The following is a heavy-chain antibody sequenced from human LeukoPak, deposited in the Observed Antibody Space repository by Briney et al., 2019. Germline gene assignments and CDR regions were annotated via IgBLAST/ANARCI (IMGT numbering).Heavy chain of an antibody. CDR1: GGSISSYF. Sequence: SETQSLTCSVSGGSISSYFWSWIRQPAGKGLEWIGRIYISGSTNYNPSLKSRVTMSVDTSKNQFSLKLSSVTAADTAVYYCARDLVGVVSGFNIWGQGTMVTVSS. CDR3: ARDLVGVVSGFNI. V-gene: IGHV4-4*07. J-gene: IGHJ3*02. CDR2: IYISGST. D-gene: IGHD2-15*01.